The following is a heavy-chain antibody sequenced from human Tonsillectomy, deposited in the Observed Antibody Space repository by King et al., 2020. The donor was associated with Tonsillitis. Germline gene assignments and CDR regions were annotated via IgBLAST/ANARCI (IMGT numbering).Heavy chain of an antibody. CDR1: GGTFSSYT. D-gene: IGHD2-21*01. CDR2: IIPILGIT. CDR3: AREIIGGALGY. Sequence: VQLVQSGAAVKKPGSSVKVSCKTSGGTFSSYTINWVRQAPGQGLEWMGKIIPILGITNYAQNFQGRVTVAADISTSTAYMELSSLTSEDTAIYYCAREIIGGALGYWGQGTLVTVSS. J-gene: IGHJ4*02. V-gene: IGHV1-69*04.